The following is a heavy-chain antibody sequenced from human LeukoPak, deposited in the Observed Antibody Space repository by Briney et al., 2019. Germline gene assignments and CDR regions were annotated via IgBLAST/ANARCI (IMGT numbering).Heavy chain of an antibody. CDR3: AREEQRITMVRGVSWNYYMDV. D-gene: IGHD3-10*01. J-gene: IGHJ6*03. CDR1: GYTFTGYW. Sequence: ASVKLSCKAFGYTFTGYWMHWVRQAPGQGPEWMGVISPSGGWTIYAYKFKGRVTLTRDMSTSTAYMELSSLRSEDTAGYYCAREEQRITMVRGVSWNYYMDVWGKGTTVTISS. CDR2: ISPSGGWT. V-gene: IGHV1-46*01.